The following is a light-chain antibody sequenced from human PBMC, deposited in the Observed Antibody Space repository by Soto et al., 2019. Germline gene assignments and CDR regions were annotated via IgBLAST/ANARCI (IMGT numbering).Light chain of an antibody. CDR1: QSVGSTY. V-gene: IGKV3-20*01. CDR2: GAS. CDR3: QQYGSSPRIT. Sequence: EIVLTQSPGTLSLSPGERATLSCRASQSVGSTYLAWYQHKPGQAPRLLIYGASSRATGIPDRFSGSGSGTDFTLTISRLEPEDFVVYYCQQYGSSPRITFGQGTRLEIK. J-gene: IGKJ5*01.